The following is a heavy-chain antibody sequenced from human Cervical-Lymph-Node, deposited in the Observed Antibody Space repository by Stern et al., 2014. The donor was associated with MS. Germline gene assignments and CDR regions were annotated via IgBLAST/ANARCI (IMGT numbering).Heavy chain of an antibody. V-gene: IGHV1-69*01. D-gene: IGHD3-22*01. CDR3: ARARITMIVVVTWVTAFDI. CDR1: GCTFSSSV. Sequence: VQLVQSGAEVKKPGSSVKLSCKASGCTFSSSVISWVRQAPGQGLEWMGGIIPICGTANYAQKFQVRVTITADESTSTAYMELSSLRSEDTAVYYCARARITMIVVVTWVTAFDIWGQGTMVTVSS. J-gene: IGHJ3*02. CDR2: IIPICGTA.